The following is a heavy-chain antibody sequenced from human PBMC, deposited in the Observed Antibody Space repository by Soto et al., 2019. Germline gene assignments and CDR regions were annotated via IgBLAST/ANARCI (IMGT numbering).Heavy chain of an antibody. CDR1: GLTFSSYS. V-gene: IGHV3-21*01. J-gene: IGHJ4*02. CDR2: ISSSSSHI. D-gene: IGHD3-22*01. Sequence: EVQLVESGGGLVKPGGSLRLSCAASGLTFSSYSMNWVRQAPGKGLEWVSSISSSSSHIYYADSVKGRFTISRDNAKNSLYLQMNSLRAEDTAVYYCANYYYDSSGYYGWGQGTLVVVSS. CDR3: ANYYYDSSGYYG.